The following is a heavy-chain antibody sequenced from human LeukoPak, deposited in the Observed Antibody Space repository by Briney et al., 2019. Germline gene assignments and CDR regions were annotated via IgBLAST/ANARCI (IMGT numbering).Heavy chain of an antibody. J-gene: IGHJ4*02. Sequence: SDTLSLTCAVYGGSLSVYYWSWIRHPPGEGREWIGEINHSGNTNYKSSLESRVTISVVTSKNQFSLNLNSVTAADTALYYCARGKKQQLRGYWPKSFDYWGQGTLVTVSS. CDR2: INHSGNT. CDR3: ARGKKQQLRGYWPKSFDY. D-gene: IGHD6-13*01. CDR1: GGSLSVYY. V-gene: IGHV4-34*01.